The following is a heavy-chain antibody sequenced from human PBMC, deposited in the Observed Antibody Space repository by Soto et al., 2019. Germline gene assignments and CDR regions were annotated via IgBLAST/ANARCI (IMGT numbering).Heavy chain of an antibody. CDR1: GGSISSYY. CDR3: ARVWGGAFDI. V-gene: IGHV4-59*01. Sequence: PSETLSLTCTVSGGSISSYYWSWIRQPPGKGLEGSGYIYYSGSTNYNPSLKSRVTISVDTSKNQFSLKLSSVTAADTAVYYCARVWGGAFDIWGQGTMVTVSS. J-gene: IGHJ3*02. CDR2: IYYSGST. D-gene: IGHD3-10*01.